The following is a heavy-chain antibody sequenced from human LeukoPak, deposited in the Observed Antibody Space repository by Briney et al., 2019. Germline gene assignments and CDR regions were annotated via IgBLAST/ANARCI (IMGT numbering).Heavy chain of an antibody. J-gene: IGHJ4*02. CDR3: AKERSASYYYDSSGYSNYNFDY. D-gene: IGHD3-22*01. CDR1: GFTFSSYA. Sequence: PGGSLRLSCAASGFTFSSYAMSWVRQAPGKGLEWISVISGIGGNTNYADSVKGRFTISRDNSKNTLYLQMNSLRAEDTAVYYCAKERSASYYYDSSGYSNYNFDYWGQGTLVTISS. V-gene: IGHV3-23*01. CDR2: ISGIGGNT.